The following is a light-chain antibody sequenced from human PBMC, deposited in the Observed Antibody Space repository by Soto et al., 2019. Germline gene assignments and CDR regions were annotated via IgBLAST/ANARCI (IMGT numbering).Light chain of an antibody. J-gene: IGKJ1*01. V-gene: IGKV3-15*01. CDR2: GAS. CDR3: QQYNNWPRT. CDR1: QSVSSSY. Sequence: EIVFTQSPGTLSLSPGERATLSCRARQSVSSSYLAWYQQKPGQAPRLLIYGASTRATGIPARFSGSGSGTEFTLTISSLQSEDFAVYYCQQYNNWPRTFGQGTKVDIK.